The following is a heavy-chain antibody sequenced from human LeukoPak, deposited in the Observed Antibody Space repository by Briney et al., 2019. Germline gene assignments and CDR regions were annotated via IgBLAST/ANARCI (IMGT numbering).Heavy chain of an antibody. CDR1: GGSISSSSYY. J-gene: IGHJ4*02. D-gene: IGHD3-10*01. Sequence: SETLSLTRTVSGGSISSSSYYWGWIRQPPGKGLEWIGSIYYSGSTYYNPSLKSRVTISVDTSKNQFSLKLSSVTAADTAVYYCATGPYYYGSGSYGAFDYWGQGTLVTVSS. CDR2: IYYSGST. CDR3: ATGPYYYGSGSYGAFDY. V-gene: IGHV4-39*07.